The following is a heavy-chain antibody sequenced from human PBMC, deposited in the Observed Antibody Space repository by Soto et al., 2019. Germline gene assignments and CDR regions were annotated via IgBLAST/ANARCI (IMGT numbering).Heavy chain of an antibody. D-gene: IGHD6-13*01. V-gene: IGHV3-30*18. CDR2: ISYDGSNT. CDR1: GFTFSSYG. CDR3: AKDVRSSSWYGDDY. Sequence: PGGSLRLSCAASGFTFSSYGMHWVRQAPGKGLEWVAIISYDGSNTYYADSVKGRFTISRDNSKNTLYLQMNSLRAEDTAVYYCAKDVRSSSWYGDDYWGQGTLVTVSS. J-gene: IGHJ4*02.